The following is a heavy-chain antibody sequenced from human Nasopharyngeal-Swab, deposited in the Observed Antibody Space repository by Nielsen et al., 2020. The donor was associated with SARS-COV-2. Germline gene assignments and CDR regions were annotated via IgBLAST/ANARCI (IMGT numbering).Heavy chain of an antibody. J-gene: IGHJ4*01. CDR3: TRDLSGPVDL. V-gene: IGHV3-74*03. D-gene: IGHD1-26*01. CDR1: GCRLRDWW. CDR2: GNEDWTTI. Sequence: ESLKISCGSSGCRLRDWWMHWVRQVPGKGLEWVARGNEDWTTITYADSVKCRFTISRDCAKTTLVLRMRRLRDDHSAVSYCTRDLSGPVDLWGLGILVTVS.